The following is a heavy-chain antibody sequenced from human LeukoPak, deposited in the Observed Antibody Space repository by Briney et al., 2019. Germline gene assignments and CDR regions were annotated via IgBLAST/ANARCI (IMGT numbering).Heavy chain of an antibody. J-gene: IGHJ6*03. D-gene: IGHD1-1*01. CDR3: ARVPGPGHMDV. CDR1: GYAFTSYY. Sequence: ASVKLSCKASGYAFTSYYMRWVRQAPGQGLEWMGIINPSGGSTSYAQKFQGRVTMTRDTSTSTVYMELSSLRSEDTAVYYCARVPGPGHMDVWGKGTTVTVSS. V-gene: IGHV1-46*03. CDR2: INPSGGST.